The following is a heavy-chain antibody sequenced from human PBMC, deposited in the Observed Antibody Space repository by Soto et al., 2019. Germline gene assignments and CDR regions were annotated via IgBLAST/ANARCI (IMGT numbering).Heavy chain of an antibody. V-gene: IGHV4-59*01. J-gene: IGHJ4*02. Sequence: PSETLSLTCTVSGDSISSSSWSWIRQPPGRGLEWIGYIYNNGRTDYNPSLKSRVTISVDTSKNHFSLKLSSVTPADTAVYYCARARFCTSTSCYHYFDFWGQGTLVTVS. CDR2: IYNNGRT. CDR3: ARARFCTSTSCYHYFDF. D-gene: IGHD2-2*01. CDR1: GDSISSSS.